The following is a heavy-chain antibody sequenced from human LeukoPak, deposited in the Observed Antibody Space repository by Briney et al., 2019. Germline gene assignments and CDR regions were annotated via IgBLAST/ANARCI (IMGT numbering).Heavy chain of an antibody. CDR3: ATDGVLALGILYY. Sequence: ASVKVSCKASGYTFTGYYMHWVRQAPGKGLEWMGGFDPEDGETIYAQKFQGRVTMTEDTSTDTAYMELSSLRSEDTAVYYCATDGVLALGILYYWGQGTLVTVSS. CDR2: FDPEDGET. J-gene: IGHJ4*02. D-gene: IGHD2-8*01. V-gene: IGHV1-24*01. CDR1: GYTFTGYY.